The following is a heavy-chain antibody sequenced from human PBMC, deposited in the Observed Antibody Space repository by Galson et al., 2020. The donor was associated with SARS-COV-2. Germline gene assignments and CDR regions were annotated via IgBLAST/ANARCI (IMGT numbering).Heavy chain of an antibody. V-gene: IGHV1-69*13. CDR2: ILPSFGTP. Sequence: SVQVSCKASGDTFSNHAINWVRPAPGQGLEWMGGILPSFGTPNYAQRFRASVTITADESTTTAYIELRSLRSEDTAIYYCARSIEEGYYDAFDYWGQGTLVTVSS. CDR1: GDTFSNHA. D-gene: IGHD1-26*01. CDR3: ARSIEEGYYDAFDY. J-gene: IGHJ4*02.